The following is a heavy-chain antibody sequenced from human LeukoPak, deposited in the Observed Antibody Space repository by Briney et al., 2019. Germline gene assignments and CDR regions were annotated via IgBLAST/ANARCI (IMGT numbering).Heavy chain of an antibody. V-gene: IGHV1-69*13. Sequence: SVKVSCKASGGTLSSYAISWVRQAPGQGLEWMGGMIPIFGTANYAQKFQGRVTITADESTSTAYMELGSLRSDDTAVYYCARDYYDSSGYYPLGYWGQGTLVTVSS. D-gene: IGHD3-22*01. CDR3: ARDYYDSSGYYPLGY. CDR2: MIPIFGTA. J-gene: IGHJ4*02. CDR1: GGTLSSYA.